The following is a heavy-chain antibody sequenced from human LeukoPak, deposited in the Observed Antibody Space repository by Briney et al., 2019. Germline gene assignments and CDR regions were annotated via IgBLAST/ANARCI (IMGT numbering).Heavy chain of an antibody. CDR3: ARGPYYYYMDV. CDR2: IYYSGST. CDR1: GGPISSYY. Sequence: PSETLSLTCTVSGGPISSYYWSWIRQPPGKGLEWIGYIYYSGSTNYNPSLKSRVTISVDTSKNQFSLKLSSVTAADTAVYYCARGPYYYYMDVWGKGTTVTISS. V-gene: IGHV4-59*01. J-gene: IGHJ6*03.